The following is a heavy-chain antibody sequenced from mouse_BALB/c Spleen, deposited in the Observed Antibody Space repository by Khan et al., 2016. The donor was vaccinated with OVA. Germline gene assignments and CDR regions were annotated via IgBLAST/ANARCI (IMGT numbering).Heavy chain of an antibody. CDR1: GFTFSSYT. J-gene: IGHJ1*01. CDR2: ISSGGSYT. D-gene: IGHD1-2*01. V-gene: IGHV5-6-4*01. CDR3: TREGITTAKGYFDV. Sequence: EVELVESGGGLVKPGGSLKLSCAASGFTFSSYTMSWVRQTPEKRLEWVATISSGGSYTYYPDSVKGRFTISRDNAKNTLYLQMSSLKSEDTAMYYCTREGITTAKGYFDVWGAGTTVTVSS.